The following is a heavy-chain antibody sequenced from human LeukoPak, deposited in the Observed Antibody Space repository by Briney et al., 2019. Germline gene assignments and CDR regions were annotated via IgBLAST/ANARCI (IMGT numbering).Heavy chain of an antibody. CDR1: GYTFTSYD. CDR2: MNPNSGNT. V-gene: IGHV1-8*01. D-gene: IGHD1-26*01. CDR3: AREWELRPQGAFDI. Sequence: ASVKVSCKASGYTFTSYDINWVRQATGQGLEWMGWMNPNSGNTGYAQKFQGRVTMTRNTSISTAYMELSSLRSEDTAAYYCAREWELRPQGAFDIWGQGTMVTVSS. J-gene: IGHJ3*02.